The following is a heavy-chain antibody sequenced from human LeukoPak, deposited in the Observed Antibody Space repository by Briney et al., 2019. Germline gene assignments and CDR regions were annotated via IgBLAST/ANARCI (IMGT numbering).Heavy chain of an antibody. CDR1: GYTFTGYY. CDR3: ARYVDTAMVLDNWFDP. V-gene: IGHV1-2*06. Sequence: ASVKVSCKASGYTFTGYYMHWVRQAPGQGLEWMGRINPNSGGTNYAQKFQGRVTMTRDTSISTAYMAVSRLRSGDTAVYYCARYVDTAMVLDNWFDPWGQGTLVTVSS. CDR2: INPNSGGT. J-gene: IGHJ5*02. D-gene: IGHD5-18*01.